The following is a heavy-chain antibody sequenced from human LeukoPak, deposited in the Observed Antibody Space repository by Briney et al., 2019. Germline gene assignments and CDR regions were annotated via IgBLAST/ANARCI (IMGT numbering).Heavy chain of an antibody. CDR1: GGSFSGYY. CDR3: ARVRAAAAGNRNWFDP. V-gene: IGHV4-34*01. CDR2: INHSGST. Sequence: SETLSLTCAVYGGSFSGYYWSWIRQPPGKGLEWIGEINHSGSTNYNPSLKSRVTISVDTPKNQFSLKLSSVTAADTAVYYCARVRAAAAGNRNWFDPWGQGTLVTVSS. D-gene: IGHD6-13*01. J-gene: IGHJ5*02.